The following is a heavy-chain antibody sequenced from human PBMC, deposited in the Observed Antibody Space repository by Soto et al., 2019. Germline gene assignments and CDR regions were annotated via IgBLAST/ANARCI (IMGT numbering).Heavy chain of an antibody. Sequence: SETLSLTCTVSGGSIRGGGHYWTWIRHRPGKGLECIGYINYSGSTYYNPSLKSRVTISVDTSQDQFSLKLSSVTAADTVVYYCARTYYYDSSSHLDYWGQGTLVPVSS. CDR3: ARTYYYDSSSHLDY. J-gene: IGHJ4*02. CDR1: GGSIRGGGHY. CDR2: INYSGST. V-gene: IGHV4-30-4*08. D-gene: IGHD3-22*01.